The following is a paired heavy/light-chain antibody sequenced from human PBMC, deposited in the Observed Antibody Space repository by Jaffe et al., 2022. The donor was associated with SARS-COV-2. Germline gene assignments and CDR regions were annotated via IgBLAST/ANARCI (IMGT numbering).Light chain of an antibody. V-gene: IGLV2-8*01. CDR3: SSYAGSNNLGV. CDR2: EVT. J-gene: IGLJ3*02. Sequence: QSALTQPPSASGSPGQSVTISCTGTSSDVGGYNYVSWYQQHPGKAPKLMIYEVTKRPSGVPDRFSGSKSGNTASLTVSGLQAEDEADYYCSSYAGSNNLGVFGGGTKLTVL. CDR1: SSDVGGYNY.
Heavy chain of an antibody. D-gene: IGHD3-3*01. CDR1: GFTFSSYA. CDR3: ARPRGGYYSGYYGMDV. J-gene: IGHJ6*02. Sequence: EVQLVESGGGLVQPGGSLRLSCAASGFTFSSYAMHWVRQAPGKGLEYVSVISSNGGSTYYANSVTGRFTISRDNSKNTLYLQMGSLRAEDMAVYYCARPRGGYYSGYYGMDVWGQGTTVTVSS. CDR2: ISSNGGST. V-gene: IGHV3-64*01.